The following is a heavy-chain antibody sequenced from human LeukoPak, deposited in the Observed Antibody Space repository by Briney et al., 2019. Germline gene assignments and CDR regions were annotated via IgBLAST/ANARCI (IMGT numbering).Heavy chain of an antibody. J-gene: IGHJ5*02. CDR1: GYTFTSYC. Sequence: ASVKVSCKASGYTFTSYCISWVRQAPGQGLEWMGWISAYNGNTNYAQKLQGRVTMTTDTSTSTAYTELRSLRSDDTAVYYCARLHPVPTSSTPWFDPWGQGTLVTVSS. CDR2: ISAYNGNT. D-gene: IGHD2-2*01. CDR3: ARLHPVPTSSTPWFDP. V-gene: IGHV1-18*01.